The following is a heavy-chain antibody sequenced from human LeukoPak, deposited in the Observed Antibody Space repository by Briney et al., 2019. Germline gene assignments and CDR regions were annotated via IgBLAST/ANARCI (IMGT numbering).Heavy chain of an antibody. Sequence: GGSLRLSCAASGFTFSTYSMNWVRQAPGKGLEWVSAISGSSDYIYYADSVKGRFTISRDNAKNSLFLQMDSLRAEDTAVYYCARDLAGHYYGSGSSFDYWGQGTLVTVS. D-gene: IGHD3-10*01. J-gene: IGHJ4*02. CDR2: ISGSSDYI. V-gene: IGHV3-21*01. CDR1: GFTFSTYS. CDR3: ARDLAGHYYGSGSSFDY.